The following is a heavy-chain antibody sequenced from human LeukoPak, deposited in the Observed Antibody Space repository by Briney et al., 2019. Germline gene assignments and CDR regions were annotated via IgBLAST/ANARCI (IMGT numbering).Heavy chain of an antibody. Sequence: PSETLSLTCTVSGGSISSYYWSWIRQPPGKGLEWIGYIYYSGSTNYNPSLKSRVTISVDTSKNQFSLKLSSVTAADTAVYYCARGDSSSWYAHNWFDPWGQGTLVTVSS. D-gene: IGHD6-13*01. V-gene: IGHV4-59*08. J-gene: IGHJ5*02. CDR2: IYYSGST. CDR3: ARGDSSSWYAHNWFDP. CDR1: GGSISSYY.